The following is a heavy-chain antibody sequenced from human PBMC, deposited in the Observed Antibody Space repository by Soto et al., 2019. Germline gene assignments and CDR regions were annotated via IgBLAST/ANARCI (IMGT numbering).Heavy chain of an antibody. V-gene: IGHV3-33*01. CDR3: ARDYDSSGYPRYYFDY. CDR1: GFTFSSYG. D-gene: IGHD3-22*01. J-gene: IGHJ4*02. CDR2: IWYDGSNN. Sequence: QVQLVESGGGVVQPGRSLRLSCAASGFTFSSYGMHLVRQAPGKGLVWVAVIWYDGSNNYYADSVKGRSTISRDTSKNTLYLQRNSRRAEDTAVYYCARDYDSSGYPRYYFDYWGKGTLVTFSS.